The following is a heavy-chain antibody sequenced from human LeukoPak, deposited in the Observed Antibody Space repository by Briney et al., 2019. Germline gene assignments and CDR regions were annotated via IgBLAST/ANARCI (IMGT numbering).Heavy chain of an antibody. J-gene: IGHJ6*03. CDR3: ARGDCSGSICYSPMDV. CDR2: IYRSGST. Sequence: SETLSLTCTVSGYSINSGYYWVWIRQPPGKGLEWIGSIYRSGSTNYNPSLKSRVTISVDTSKNQFSLKVSSVTAADTAVYYCARGDCSGSICYSPMDVWGTGTTVTVSS. CDR1: GYSINSGYY. V-gene: IGHV4-38-2*02. D-gene: IGHD2-21*01.